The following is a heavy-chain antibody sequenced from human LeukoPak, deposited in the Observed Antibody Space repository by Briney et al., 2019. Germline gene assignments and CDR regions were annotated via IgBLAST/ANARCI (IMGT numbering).Heavy chain of an antibody. CDR2: ISWDGDST. CDR3: AKDRIAVAGTRSGGFDY. D-gene: IGHD6-19*01. Sequence: GGSLRLSCSASGFTFSNYPMHWVRQAPGKGLDWVSLISWDGDSTYYADSVKGRFTISRDNSKNSLYLQMNSLRTEDTALYYCAKDRIAVAGTRSGGFDYWGQGTLVTVSS. CDR1: GFTFSNYP. V-gene: IGHV3-43*01. J-gene: IGHJ4*02.